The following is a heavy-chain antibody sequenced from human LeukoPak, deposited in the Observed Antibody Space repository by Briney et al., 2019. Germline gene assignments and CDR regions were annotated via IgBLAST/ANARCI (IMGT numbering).Heavy chain of an antibody. CDR2: IRYDGSNK. Sequence: GGSLRLSCAASGFTFSSYGMHWVRQAPGKGLEWVAFIRYDGSNKYYADSVKGRFTISRDNAKNTLYLQMNSLRAEDTAVYYCTSITIFGVVDAFDIWGQGTLVTVSS. V-gene: IGHV3-30*02. D-gene: IGHD3-3*01. CDR3: TSITIFGVVDAFDI. CDR1: GFTFSSYG. J-gene: IGHJ3*02.